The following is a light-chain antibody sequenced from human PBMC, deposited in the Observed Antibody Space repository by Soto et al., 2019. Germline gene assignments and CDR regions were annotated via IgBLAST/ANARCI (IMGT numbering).Light chain of an antibody. CDR2: GAS. Sequence: EIVMTQSPATLSVSPGERATLSCRASQSVSSNLAWYQQKPGQAPRLLIYGASTRATGIPARFSGSGSGTELTLTISSLQSEDSAVYYCQQHNNWPEWTFGQGTKVEIK. J-gene: IGKJ1*01. CDR3: QQHNNWPEWT. V-gene: IGKV3-15*01. CDR1: QSVSSN.